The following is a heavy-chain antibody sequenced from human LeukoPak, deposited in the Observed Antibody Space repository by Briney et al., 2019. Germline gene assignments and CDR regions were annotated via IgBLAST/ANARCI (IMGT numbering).Heavy chain of an antibody. CDR1: GFTFSSYE. CDR2: ISSSGSTI. CDR3: ARDWSGDGYNSGFDY. J-gene: IGHJ4*02. Sequence: GSLRLSCAASGFTFSSYEMNWVRQATGKGLEWVSYISSSGSTIYYADSVKGRFTISRDNAKNSLYLQMNSLRAEDTAVYYCARDWSGDGYNSGFDYWAQGTLVTVSS. V-gene: IGHV3-48*03. D-gene: IGHD5-24*01.